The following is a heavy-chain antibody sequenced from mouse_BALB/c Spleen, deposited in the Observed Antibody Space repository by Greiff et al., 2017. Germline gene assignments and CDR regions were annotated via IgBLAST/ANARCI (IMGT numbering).Heavy chain of an antibody. J-gene: IGHJ3*01. D-gene: IGHD2-2*01. CDR1: GYAFSSYW. CDR2: IYPGDGDT. V-gene: IGHV1-80*01. CDR3: AREGGDGYDAVAWFAY. Sequence: QVQLQQSGAELVRPGSSVKISCKASGYAFSSYWMNWVKQRPGQGLEWIGQIYPGDGDTNYNGKFKGKATLTADKSSSTAYMQLSSLTSEDSAVYFCAREGGDGYDAVAWFAYWGQGTLVTVSA.